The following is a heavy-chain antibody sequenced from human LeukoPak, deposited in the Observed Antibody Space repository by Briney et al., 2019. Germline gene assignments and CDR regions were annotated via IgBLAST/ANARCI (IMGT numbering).Heavy chain of an antibody. D-gene: IGHD2-21*01. V-gene: IGHV1-2*02. Sequence: ASVKVSCKASGYTFTGYYMHWVRQAPGQGLEWMGWINPNSGGTNYAQKFQGRVTMTRDTSISTAYMELSRLRSDDTAVYYCAREAYCCGECYPYAFDIWGQGTMVTVSS. J-gene: IGHJ3*02. CDR3: AREAYCCGECYPYAFDI. CDR1: GYTFTGYY. CDR2: INPNSGGT.